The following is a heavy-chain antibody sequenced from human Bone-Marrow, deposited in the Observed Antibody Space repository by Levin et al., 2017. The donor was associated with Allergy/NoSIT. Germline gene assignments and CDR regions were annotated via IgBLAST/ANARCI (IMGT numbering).Heavy chain of an antibody. D-gene: IGHD1-1*01. V-gene: IGHV4-31*03. CDR2: NYYSGTK. J-gene: IGHJ4*01. CDR3: ARGADWNDEGYFFDS. Sequence: TSQTLSLPCSVSGGSIRSGGYYWSWIRQLPGKGLEWIGYNYYSGTKYNNPSLNSRVTISVDTSKNQFSLTLTSVTAADTALYYCARGADWNDEGYFFDSWGQGIQVTVSS. CDR1: GGSIRSGGYY.